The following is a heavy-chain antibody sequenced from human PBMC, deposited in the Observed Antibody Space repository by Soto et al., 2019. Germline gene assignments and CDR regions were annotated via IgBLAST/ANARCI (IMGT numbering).Heavy chain of an antibody. CDR1: GFTFSSYA. J-gene: IGHJ4*02. Sequence: PGGSLRLSCAASGFTFSSYAMSWVRQAPGKGLEWVSAISGSGGSTYYADSVKGRFTISRDNSKNTLYLQMNSLRAEDTAVYYYAKDLPIDIAVAGTWGYFDYWGQGTLVTVSS. D-gene: IGHD6-19*01. CDR3: AKDLPIDIAVAGTWGYFDY. CDR2: ISGSGGST. V-gene: IGHV3-23*01.